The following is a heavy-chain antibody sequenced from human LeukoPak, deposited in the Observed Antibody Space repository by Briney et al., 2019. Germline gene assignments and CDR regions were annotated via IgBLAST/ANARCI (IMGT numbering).Heavy chain of an antibody. V-gene: IGHV4-4*07. D-gene: IGHD6-13*01. CDR1: SGSIRSYY. CDR3: ARDKGGSSSLDY. J-gene: IGHJ4*02. Sequence: SETVSLTCSVSSGSIRSYYWNWIRQPAGQGLVWIGRIYSTGSTNYNPSLKSRVTMSIDTSKKQFSLKVNSVTAADTAVYYCARDKGGSSSLDYWGQGTLVTVSS. CDR2: IYSTGST.